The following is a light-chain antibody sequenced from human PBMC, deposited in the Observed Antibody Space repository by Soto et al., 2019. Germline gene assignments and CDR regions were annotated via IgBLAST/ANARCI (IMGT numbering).Light chain of an antibody. CDR1: LSVGSN. CDR2: GAS. J-gene: IGKJ1*01. CDR3: QHYNELPRT. V-gene: IGKV3-15*01. Sequence: EIVMTQSPATLSVSPGERATLSCRASLSVGSNLAWYQQKPGQAPRLLIYGASTRATGVPVRFSGSGSGTEFTLTISSLQSEDLAAYYCQHYNELPRTFGQATKVEFK.